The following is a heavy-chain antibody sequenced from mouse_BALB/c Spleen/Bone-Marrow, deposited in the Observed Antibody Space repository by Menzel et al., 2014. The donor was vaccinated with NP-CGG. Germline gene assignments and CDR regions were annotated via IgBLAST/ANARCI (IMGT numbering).Heavy chain of an antibody. J-gene: IGHJ2*01. V-gene: IGHV1S130*01. CDR2: IHPNTDNT. Sequence: QVQLKESGSVLVRPGASVKLSCKASGYTFTSSWMHWAKQRPGQGLEWIGEIHPNTDNTNYDEKFKGKATLTVDTSSSTAYVDLSSLTSEDSAVYYCARHHRYAYYVDYWGQGSTLTVSS. CDR1: GYTFTSSW. CDR3: ARHHRYAYYVDY. D-gene: IGHD2-14*01.